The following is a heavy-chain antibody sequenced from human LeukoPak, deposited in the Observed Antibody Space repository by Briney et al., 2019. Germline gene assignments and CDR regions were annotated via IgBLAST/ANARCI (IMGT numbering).Heavy chain of an antibody. CDR2: IHPNSGGT. V-gene: IGHV1-2*02. CDR1: GYTFTGYY. D-gene: IGHD6-19*01. J-gene: IGHJ1*01. CDR3: ARLASVPG. Sequence: GASVKVSCKASGYTFTGYYLHWVRQAPGQGVEWMGWIHPNSGGTSYAQRFQGRVTMTRDTSISTAYMELSSLRSDDTALYFCARLASVPGWGQGTLVTVSS.